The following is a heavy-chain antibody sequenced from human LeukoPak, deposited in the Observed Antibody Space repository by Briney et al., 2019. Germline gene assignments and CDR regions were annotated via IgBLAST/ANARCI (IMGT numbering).Heavy chain of an antibody. V-gene: IGHV4-38-2*01. J-gene: IGHJ3*02. CDR2: IYHSGST. CDR3: ARHVYHPVTTVWAFDI. D-gene: IGHD4-17*01. Sequence: SETLSLTCAVSGYSISSGYYWGWIRQPPGKGLEWLGGIYHSGSTYYNPSIKSRVTISVDTSKNQFSLKLSSVTAADTAVYYCARHVYHPVTTVWAFDIWGQGTMVTVSS. CDR1: GYSISSGYY.